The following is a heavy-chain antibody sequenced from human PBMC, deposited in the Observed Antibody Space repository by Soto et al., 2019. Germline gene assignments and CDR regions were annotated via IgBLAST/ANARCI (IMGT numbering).Heavy chain of an antibody. V-gene: IGHV3-23*01. D-gene: IGHD3-10*01. CDR2: ISGSGDNT. J-gene: IGHJ4*02. Sequence: EVQLLESGGGLVQPGGSLRLSCAASGFTFSSYAMSWVRQAPGKGLEWVSAISGSGDNTYYADSVKGRFTISRDDSKNRLYLQMISLRAEDTAVYYCAKEGAVIGAGYFDYWGQGTLVTVSS. CDR3: AKEGAVIGAGYFDY. CDR1: GFTFSSYA.